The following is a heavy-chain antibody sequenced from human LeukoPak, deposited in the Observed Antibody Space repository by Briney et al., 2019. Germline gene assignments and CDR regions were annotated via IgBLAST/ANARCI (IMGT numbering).Heavy chain of an antibody. CDR2: INPNSGGT. D-gene: IGHD1-26*01. Sequence: ASVKVSCKASGYTFTGYYMHWVRQPPGQGLEWMGWINPNSGGTNYAQKFQGRVTMTRDTSISTAYMELSRLRSDDTAVYYCARDHSPSGSYYYYYYMDVWGKGTTVTISS. J-gene: IGHJ6*03. CDR1: GYTFTGYY. V-gene: IGHV1-2*02. CDR3: ARDHSPSGSYYYYYYMDV.